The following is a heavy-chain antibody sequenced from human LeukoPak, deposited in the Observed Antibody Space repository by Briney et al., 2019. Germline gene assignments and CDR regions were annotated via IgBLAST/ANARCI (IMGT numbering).Heavy chain of an antibody. CDR2: ISSSSSTI. Sequence: GGSLRLSCVDSGFTFSSYSMNWVRQAPGKGLEWVSYISSSSSTIYCADSVKGRFTISRDNAKNSLYLQMNSLRDEDTAVYYCARDGGYYYGSGRQYYFDYWGQGTLVTVSS. D-gene: IGHD3-10*01. V-gene: IGHV3-48*02. CDR1: GFTFSSYS. J-gene: IGHJ4*02. CDR3: ARDGGYYYGSGRQYYFDY.